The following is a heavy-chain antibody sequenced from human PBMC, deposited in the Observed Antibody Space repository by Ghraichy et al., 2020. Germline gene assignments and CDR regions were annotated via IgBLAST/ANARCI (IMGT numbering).Heavy chain of an antibody. CDR1: GGSISSYN. D-gene: IGHD6-13*01. V-gene: IGHV4-59*08. J-gene: IGHJ4*02. CDR2: IYYSGST. CDR3: ARLRAAAIDY. Sequence: SETLSLTCTVSGGSISSYNWSWIRQPPGKGLEWIGYIYYSGSTNYKPSLKSRVTISVDTSKNQFSLKLSSVTAADTAVYYCARLRAAAIDYWGQGTLVTVSS.